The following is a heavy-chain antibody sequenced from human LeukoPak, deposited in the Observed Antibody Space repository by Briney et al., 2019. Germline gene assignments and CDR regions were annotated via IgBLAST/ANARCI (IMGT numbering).Heavy chain of an antibody. J-gene: IGHJ4*02. CDR2: IYPGDSDT. D-gene: IGHD1-26*01. CDR3: ARGSGSYHTAYMN. CDR1: GYSFTSYW. V-gene: IGHV5-51*01. Sequence: AGESLKISCKGSGYSFTSYWIGWVRQMPGKGLEGMGIIYPGDSDTRYSPSFQGQVTISADKSPSTAYLQWSSLKASDTAMYYCARGSGSYHTAYMNWGQGSPVTVSS.